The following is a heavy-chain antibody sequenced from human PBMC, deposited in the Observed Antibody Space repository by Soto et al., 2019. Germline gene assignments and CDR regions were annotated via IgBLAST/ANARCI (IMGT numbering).Heavy chain of an antibody. V-gene: IGHV1-2*02. CDR3: ARGFTYYYGSGLDISDAFDI. J-gene: IGHJ3*02. D-gene: IGHD3-10*01. CDR1: GYTFTGYY. Sequence: ASVEVSCKASGYTFTGYYMHWVRQAPGQGLEWMGWINPNSGGTNYAQKFQGRVTMTRDTSISTAYMELSRLRSDDTAVYYCARGFTYYYGSGLDISDAFDIWGQGTMVTVSS. CDR2: INPNSGGT.